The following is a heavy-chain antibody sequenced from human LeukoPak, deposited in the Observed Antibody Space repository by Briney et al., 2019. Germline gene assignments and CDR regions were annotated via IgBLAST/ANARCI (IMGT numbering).Heavy chain of an antibody. CDR3: ARIHRYCSGGNCYVNDY. D-gene: IGHD2-15*01. CDR2: IYYSGST. Sequence: SETLSLTCTVSGGSISGYYWSWIRQPPGKGPEWIGCIYYSGSTKYNPSLKSRVTISVDTSKNQFSLTLSSVTAADTAIYYCARIHRYCSGGNCYVNDYWGQGALVTVSS. CDR1: GGSISGYY. V-gene: IGHV4-59*01. J-gene: IGHJ4*02.